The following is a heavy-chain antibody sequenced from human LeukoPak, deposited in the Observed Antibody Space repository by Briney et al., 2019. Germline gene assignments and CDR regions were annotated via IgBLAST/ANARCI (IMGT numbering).Heavy chain of an antibody. J-gene: IGHJ6*02. D-gene: IGHD3-10*01. CDR1: GGSISTYY. V-gene: IGHV4-59*01. Sequence: PSESLSLTCTVAGGSISTYYGNWIRQAPGKGLEWIGYIYYSGSTNYNPSLKSRVTISVDTSKNQFSLKLSSVTAADTAVYYCARDLSTMVRGVQIYGMDVWGQGTTVTVSS. CDR2: IYYSGST. CDR3: ARDLSTMVRGVQIYGMDV.